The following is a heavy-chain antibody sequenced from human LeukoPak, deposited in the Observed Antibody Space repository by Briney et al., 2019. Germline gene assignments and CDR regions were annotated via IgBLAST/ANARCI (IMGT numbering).Heavy chain of an antibody. V-gene: IGHV3-23*01. CDR1: GFTFSTYA. CDR2: ITNSGGST. D-gene: IGHD6-19*01. CDR3: AKSIAVAGTGGFDY. Sequence: GGSLRLSCAASGFTFSTYAMSWVRQAPGKGLEWVSSITNSGGSTYYADSVKGRFTITRDNSKNTLYLQMNSLRAEDTAVYYCAKSIAVAGTGGFDYWGQGTLVTVSS. J-gene: IGHJ4*02.